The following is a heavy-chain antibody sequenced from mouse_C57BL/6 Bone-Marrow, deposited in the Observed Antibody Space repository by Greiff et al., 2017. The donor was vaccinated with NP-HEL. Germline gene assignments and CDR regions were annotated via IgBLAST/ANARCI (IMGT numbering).Heavy chain of an antibody. D-gene: IGHD2-1*01. J-gene: IGHJ2*01. CDR2: INPNNGGT. CDR1: GYTFTDYY. Sequence: EVQLQQSGPELVKPGASVKISCKASGYTFTDYYMNWVKQSHGKSLEWIGDINPNNGGTSYNQKFKGKATLTVDKSSSTAYMELRSLTSEDSAVYYCARRIYYGNYVGYWGQGTTLTVSS. V-gene: IGHV1-26*01. CDR3: ARRIYYGNYVGY.